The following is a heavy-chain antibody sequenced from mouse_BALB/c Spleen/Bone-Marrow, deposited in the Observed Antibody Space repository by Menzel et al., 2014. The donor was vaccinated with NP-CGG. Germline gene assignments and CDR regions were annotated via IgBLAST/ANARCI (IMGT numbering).Heavy chain of an antibody. D-gene: IGHD2-1*01. CDR1: GFTFSSFG. CDR2: ISSGSSTI. V-gene: IGHV5-17*02. CDR3: ARGGNYAWFAY. Sequence: EVMLAESGGGLVQPGGPRKLSCAASGFTFSSFGMHWVRQAPEKGLEWVAYISSGSSTIYYADTVKGRFTISRDNPKNTLFLQMTSLRSEDTAMYYCARGGNYAWFAYWCQATLVTFS. J-gene: IGHJ3*01.